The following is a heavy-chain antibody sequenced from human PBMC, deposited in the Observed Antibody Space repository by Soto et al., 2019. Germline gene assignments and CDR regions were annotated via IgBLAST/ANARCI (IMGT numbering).Heavy chain of an antibody. J-gene: IGHJ6*02. CDR3: ARGVGRYYYYGMDV. D-gene: IGHD2-15*01. V-gene: IGHV4-38-2*01. CDR2: MYHSGIT. Sequence: SETLSLTCAVSGYSLSSGYYWGWIRQLPGKGLEWIGSMYHSGITYQNPSLKSRVTISVDTSKNQFSLKLSSVTAADTAVYYCARGVGRYYYYGMDVWGQGTTVTVSS. CDR1: GYSLSSGYY.